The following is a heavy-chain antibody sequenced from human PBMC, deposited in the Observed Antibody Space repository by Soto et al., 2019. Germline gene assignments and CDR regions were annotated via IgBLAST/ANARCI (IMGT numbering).Heavy chain of an antibody. CDR3: ARKPQYYYDRSGYSGGACDI. CDR2: IYYSGST. Sequence: SETLSLTCTVSGGSISSYYWSWIRQPPGKGLEWIGYIYYSGSTNYNPSLKSRVTISVDTSKNQFSLKLSSVTAADTAVYYCARKPQYYYDRSGYSGGACDIWGQGTMGTVS. J-gene: IGHJ3*02. V-gene: IGHV4-59*01. D-gene: IGHD3-22*01. CDR1: GGSISSYY.